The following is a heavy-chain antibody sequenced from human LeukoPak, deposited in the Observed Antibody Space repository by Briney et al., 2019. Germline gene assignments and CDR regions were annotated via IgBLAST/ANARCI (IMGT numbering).Heavy chain of an antibody. J-gene: IGHJ4*02. CDR3: ARDWNYSSDY. V-gene: IGHV4-39*02. Sequence: SETLSLTCTVSGASVINRTHYWGWVRQPPGKGLEWIASVYYSGSTFYNPSLKSRVTISVDTSKNQFSLKLSSVTAADTAVYYCARDWNYSSDYWGQGTLVTVSS. D-gene: IGHD1-7*01. CDR1: GASVINRTHY. CDR2: VYYSGST.